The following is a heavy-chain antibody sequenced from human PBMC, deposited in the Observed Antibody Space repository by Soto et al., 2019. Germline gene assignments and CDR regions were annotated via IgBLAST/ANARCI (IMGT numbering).Heavy chain of an antibody. CDR1: GGSFSGYY. V-gene: IGHV4-34*01. CDR2: INHSGST. J-gene: IGHJ4*02. Sequence: SETLSLTCAVYGGSFSGYYWTWIRQPPGMGLEWIGEINHSGSTNYNPSLKSRVTISVHTSKNQFSLKLTSVTAADTAVYYCARDKITGLFDYWGQGTLVT. CDR3: ARDKITGLFDY. D-gene: IGHD2-8*02.